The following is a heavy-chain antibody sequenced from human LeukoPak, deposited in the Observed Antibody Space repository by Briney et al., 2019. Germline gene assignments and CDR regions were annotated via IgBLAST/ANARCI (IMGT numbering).Heavy chain of an antibody. V-gene: IGHV1-69*05. CDR2: IVPIFGTA. CDR3: ASRRNSQDSGSYIGMDV. CDR1: GGTFSSYA. J-gene: IGHJ6*04. Sequence: GASVKVSCKASGGTFSSYAISWVRQAPGQGLEWMGGIVPIFGTANYAQKFQGRVTITTDESTSTAYMELSSLRSEDTAVYYCASRRNSQDSGSYIGMDVWGKGTTLTVSS. D-gene: IGHD1-26*01.